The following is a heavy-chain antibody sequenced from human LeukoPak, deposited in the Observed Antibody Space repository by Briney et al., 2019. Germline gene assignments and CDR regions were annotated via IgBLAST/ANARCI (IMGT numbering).Heavy chain of an antibody. CDR3: AREPVGGVVAEGYFDY. V-gene: IGHV3-53*01. J-gene: IGHJ4*03. Sequence: GGSLRLSCAAPGFTVSSNYMSWVRQAPGKGLEWVSVIYSGGSTYYADSVKGRFTISRDNSKNTLHLQMNSLRAEDTAVYYCAREPVGGVVAEGYFDYWGQGTTVTVSS. D-gene: IGHD2-15*01. CDR1: GFTVSSNY. CDR2: IYSGGST.